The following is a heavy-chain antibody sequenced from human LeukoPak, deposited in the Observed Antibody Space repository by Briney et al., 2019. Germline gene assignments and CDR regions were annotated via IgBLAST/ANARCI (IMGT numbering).Heavy chain of an antibody. J-gene: IGHJ4*02. CDR3: ARVYPSSTIFGVVTPNAIDY. Sequence: GGSLRLSCAASGFTFSSFWMHWVRQAPGKGLVWVSHINSDGSRTRYADSVKGRFTISRDNAKNTVYLQMNSLRGEDTAVYYCARVYPSSTIFGVVTPNAIDYWGQGTLVTVSS. V-gene: IGHV3-74*01. D-gene: IGHD3-3*01. CDR2: INSDGSRT. CDR1: GFTFSSFW.